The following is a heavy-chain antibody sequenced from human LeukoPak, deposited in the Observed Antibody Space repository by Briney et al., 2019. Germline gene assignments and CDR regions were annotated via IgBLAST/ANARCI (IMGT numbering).Heavy chain of an antibody. J-gene: IGHJ4*02. CDR3: ARSSGYGGFDY. Sequence: PSETLSLTCTVSGGSISSNYWSWIRQPAGKGLEWIGRIYTSGSTNYNPSLKSRVTMSVDTSKNQFSLKVSSVTAADTAAYYCARSSGYGGFDYWGQGTLVTVSS. CDR2: IYTSGST. CDR1: GGSISSNY. D-gene: IGHD5-12*01. V-gene: IGHV4-4*07.